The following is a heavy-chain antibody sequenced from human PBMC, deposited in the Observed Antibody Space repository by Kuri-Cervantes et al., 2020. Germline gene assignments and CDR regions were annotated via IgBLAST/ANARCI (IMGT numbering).Heavy chain of an antibody. CDR1: GGSFSGYY. CDR3: ARDGGIVVNYFDY. CDR2: IYYSGST. J-gene: IGHJ4*02. D-gene: IGHD2-2*01. V-gene: IGHV4-31*02. Sequence: SQTLSLTCAVYGGSFSGYYWSWIRQHPGKGLEWIGYIYYSGSTYYNPSLKSRVTISVDTSKNQFSLKLSSVTADDTAVYYCARDGGIVVNYFDYWGQGTLVTVSS.